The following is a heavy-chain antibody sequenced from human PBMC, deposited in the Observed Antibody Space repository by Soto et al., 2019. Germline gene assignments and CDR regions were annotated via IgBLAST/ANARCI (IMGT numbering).Heavy chain of an antibody. D-gene: IGHD1-20*01. CDR1: GGTFSSYA. Sequence: SVKVSCKASGGTFSSYAISWVRQAPGQGLEGMGGIIPIFGTANYAQKFQGRVTITADKSTSTAYMELSSLRSEDTAVYYCARDPLTGTSHYFDYWGQGTLVTVSS. CDR3: ARDPLTGTSHYFDY. V-gene: IGHV1-69*06. J-gene: IGHJ4*02. CDR2: IIPIFGTA.